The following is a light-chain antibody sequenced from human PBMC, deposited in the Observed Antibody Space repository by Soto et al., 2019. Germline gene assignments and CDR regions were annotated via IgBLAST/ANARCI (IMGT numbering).Light chain of an antibody. J-gene: IGKJ5*01. CDR3: MQALQTRIT. V-gene: IGKV2-28*01. Sequence: DIVMTQSPLSLPVTPGEPASISCRSSQSLLHSNGYNYLDWYLQKPRQSPQLLIYLGSNRASGVPDRFRGSGSGTDFTLKISRVEAEDVGVYYCMQALQTRITFGQGTRLEIK. CDR2: LGS. CDR1: QSLLHSNGYNY.